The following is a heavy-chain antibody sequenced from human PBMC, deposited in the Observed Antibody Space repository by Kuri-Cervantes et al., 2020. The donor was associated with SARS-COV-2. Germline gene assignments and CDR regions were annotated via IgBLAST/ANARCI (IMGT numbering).Heavy chain of an antibody. CDR1: GFTFSSYW. J-gene: IGHJ6*03. D-gene: IGHD3-10*01. CDR3: ARASAGSSWGYYYYMGV. V-gene: IGHV3-74*01. Sequence: GESLKISCAASGFTFSSYWMHWVRQAPGKGLVWVSRINSDGSSTSYADSVKGRFTISRDNAKNALYLQMNSLRAEDTAVYYCARASAGSSWGYYYYMGVWGIGTTVTVSS. CDR2: INSDGSST.